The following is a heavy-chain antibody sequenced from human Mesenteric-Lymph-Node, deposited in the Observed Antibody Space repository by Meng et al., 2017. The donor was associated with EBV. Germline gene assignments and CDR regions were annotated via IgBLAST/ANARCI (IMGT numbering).Heavy chain of an antibody. CDR2: IYHSGST. D-gene: IGHD1-1*01. J-gene: IGHJ2*01. Sequence: VQLQESGPGLGNPSGTLSLTCAVSGGSIRSSNWWSWVRQPPGKGLEWIGEIYHSGSTNYNPSLKSRVTISVDKSKNQFSLKVTSVTAADTAVYYCARMEYTYHWYFDLWGPGTLVTVSS. CDR3: ARMEYTYHWYFDL. CDR1: GGSIRSSNW. V-gene: IGHV4-4*02.